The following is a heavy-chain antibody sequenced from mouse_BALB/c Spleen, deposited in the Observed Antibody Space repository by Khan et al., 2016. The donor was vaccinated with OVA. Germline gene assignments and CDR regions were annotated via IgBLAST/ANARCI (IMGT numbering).Heavy chain of an antibody. D-gene: IGHD2-1*01. CDR1: GYTFTNYY. CDR2: IYPGNVNT. J-gene: IGHJ3*01. Sequence: QVQLQQSGPELVKPGASVRISCKASGYTFTNYYIHWIKQRPGQGLEWIGWIYPGNVNTKYNEKFKGKATLTAEKSSSTAYMQLSSLTSEDSAVYFCAREGYYGNYRAWFVYWGQGTLVTVSA. V-gene: IGHV1S56*01. CDR3: AREGYYGNYRAWFVY.